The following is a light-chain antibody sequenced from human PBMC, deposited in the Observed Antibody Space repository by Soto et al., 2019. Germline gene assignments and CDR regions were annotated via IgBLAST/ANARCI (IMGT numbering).Light chain of an antibody. V-gene: IGLV1-51*01. CDR1: SSNIGRNF. CDR2: DNG. CDR3: GTWDSSLKAWL. Sequence: QSVLTQPPSVYAAPGQKVTISCSGSSSNIGRNFVSWYQQLPGTGPKLLIYDNGKRPSGTPERFSGSKSGMSATLAITGLQTGDEADYYCGTWDSSLKAWLFGAGTKLTVL. J-gene: IGLJ3*02.